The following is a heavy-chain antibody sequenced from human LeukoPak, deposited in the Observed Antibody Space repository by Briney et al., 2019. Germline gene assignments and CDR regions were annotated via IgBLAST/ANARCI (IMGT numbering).Heavy chain of an antibody. J-gene: IGHJ5*02. CDR2: IRGSVGST. CDR3: AKDGYDFWSAYQIDL. V-gene: IGHV3-23*01. Sequence: PVGCLRLSCAASGYTFSNYAMTWVRQAPGKGLEWVSEIRGSVGSTYYSDSVTGRFSISRDNAKNTLYLQMTSLRTDDTAVYYCAKDGYDFWSAYQIDLWGQGTLVTVSS. D-gene: IGHD3-3*01. CDR1: GYTFSNYA.